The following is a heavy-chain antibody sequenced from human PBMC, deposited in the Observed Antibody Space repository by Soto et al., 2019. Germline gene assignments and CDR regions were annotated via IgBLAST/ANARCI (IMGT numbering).Heavy chain of an antibody. V-gene: IGHV1-2*02. J-gene: IGHJ4*02. CDR1: GYTFAAYY. Sequence: ASVKVYCKTSGYTFAAYYIHWIRQAPGQGLEWMGWINPTSGGTVYAQNFQDRVTMTRDTSTSTAYMELRRLNSDDTAVYYCARDPDYGDYWGYFFDSWGQGTPVTVSS. CDR2: INPTSGGT. CDR3: ARDPDYGDYWGYFFDS. D-gene: IGHD4-17*01.